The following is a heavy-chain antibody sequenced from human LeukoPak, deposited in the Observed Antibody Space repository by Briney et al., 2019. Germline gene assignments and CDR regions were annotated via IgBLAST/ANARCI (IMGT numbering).Heavy chain of an antibody. CDR2: IKRDGSEK. D-gene: IGHD4-17*01. V-gene: IGHV3-7*01. CDR3: ARVWRPTVTTIGVFDY. CDR1: GFTSSNYW. Sequence: PGGSLRLSCAASGFTSSNYWMSWVRQAPGKGLEWVANIKRDGSEKYYVDSVKGRFTISRDNAKNSLYLQMNSLRADDTAVYYCARVWRPTVTTIGVFDYWGQGTLVTVSS. J-gene: IGHJ4*02.